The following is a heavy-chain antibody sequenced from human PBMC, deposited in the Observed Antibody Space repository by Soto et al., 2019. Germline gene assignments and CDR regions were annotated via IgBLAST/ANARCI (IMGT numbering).Heavy chain of an antibody. D-gene: IGHD4-4*01. J-gene: IGHJ6*03. CDR2: IYYSGST. CDR1: GGSISSYY. Sequence: SETLSLTCTVSGGSISSYYWSWIRQPPGKGLEWIGYIYYSGSTNYNPSLKSRVTISVDTSKNQFSLKLSSVTAADTAVYYCARDGGYSNYGVYYYYYMDVWGKGTTVTVSS. V-gene: IGHV4-59*01. CDR3: ARDGGYSNYGVYYYYYMDV.